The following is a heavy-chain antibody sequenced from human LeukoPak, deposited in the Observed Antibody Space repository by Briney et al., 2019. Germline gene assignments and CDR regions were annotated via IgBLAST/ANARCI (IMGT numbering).Heavy chain of an antibody. CDR1: GGSISSYY. J-gene: IGHJ4*02. V-gene: IGHV4-34*01. CDR2: INHSGST. D-gene: IGHD6-19*01. Sequence: SETLSLTCTVSGGSISSYYWSWIRQPPGKGLEWIGEINHSGSTNYNPSLKSRVTISVDTSKNQFSLKLSSVTAADTAVYYCAIINSSGWYPFDYWGQGTLVTVSS. CDR3: AIINSSGWYPFDY.